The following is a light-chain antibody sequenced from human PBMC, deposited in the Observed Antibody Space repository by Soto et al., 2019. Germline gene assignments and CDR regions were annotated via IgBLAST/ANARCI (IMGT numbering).Light chain of an antibody. CDR1: QSVSSSY. CDR3: QQRSNWPPT. V-gene: IGKV3-11*01. CDR2: DAS. J-gene: IGKJ4*01. Sequence: ETVMTQAPATLSLSPGQRATLSCRASQSVSSSYLAWYQQKPGQSPRLLIYDASNRATGIPARFSGSVSGTDFTLTISSLEPEDFAVYYCQQRSNWPPTFGGGTKVDIK.